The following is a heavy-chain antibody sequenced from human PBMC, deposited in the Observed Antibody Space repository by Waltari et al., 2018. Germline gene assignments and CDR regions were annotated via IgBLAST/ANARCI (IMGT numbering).Heavy chain of an antibody. D-gene: IGHD6-19*01. CDR1: GGSISSGSYY. V-gene: IGHV4-61*02. CDR3: ARLAVAGTVKLVGSGMDV. Sequence: QVQLQESGPGLVKPSQTLSLTCTVSGGSISSGSYYWSWIRQPAGKGLEWIGRIYTSGVTNYSPSLKSRVTISVDTSKNQFSLKLSSVTAADTAVYYCARLAVAGTVKLVGSGMDVWGQGTTVTVSS. J-gene: IGHJ6*02. CDR2: IYTSGVT.